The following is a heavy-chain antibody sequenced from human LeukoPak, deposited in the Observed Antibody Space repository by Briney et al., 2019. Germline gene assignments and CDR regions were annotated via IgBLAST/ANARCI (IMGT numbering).Heavy chain of an antibody. D-gene: IGHD3-22*01. CDR1: GGSISNYY. CDR3: ARDLPNDSSGWAFVY. Sequence: PSETLSLTCTVSGGSISNYYWSWIRQPPGKGLEWIGYIYYSGTTNYNPSLKSRVTISVDTSKNQFSLKLSSVTAADTAVYYCARDLPNDSSGWAFVYWGQGTLVTVSS. CDR2: IYYSGTT. V-gene: IGHV4-59*12. J-gene: IGHJ4*02.